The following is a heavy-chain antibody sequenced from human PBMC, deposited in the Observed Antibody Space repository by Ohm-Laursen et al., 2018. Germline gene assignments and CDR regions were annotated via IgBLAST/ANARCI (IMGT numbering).Heavy chain of an antibody. D-gene: IGHD5-18*01. CDR1: GRPFSSYY. J-gene: IGHJ3*02. V-gene: IGHV4-59*01. CDR2: IYYNGST. Sequence: SQTLCLTRTVSGRPFSSYYWRWIRQPAGKGLEWIGYIYYNGSTNYSPYLKSRVTISVDTSKNQFSLKLSSVTAADTAVYYCASGYRGAFDIWGQGTMVTVSS. CDR3: ASGYRGAFDI.